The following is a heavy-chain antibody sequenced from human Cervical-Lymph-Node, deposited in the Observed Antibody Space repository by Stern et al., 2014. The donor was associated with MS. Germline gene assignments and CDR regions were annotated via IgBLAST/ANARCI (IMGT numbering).Heavy chain of an antibody. CDR1: GYTLTNHY. CDR2: VSPSSVTT. V-gene: IGHV1-46*01. Sequence: QEKLVQSGAAVKKPGTSVKLSCKAAGYTLTNHYIHWVRQAPGQGIEWTGIVSPSSVTTAYAQMFQCRVIMTRDMSTSTFYVDLTSLTSEDTAVYFCARDISAAATGFDYWGQGTLVTVSS. J-gene: IGHJ4*02. CDR3: ARDISAAATGFDY. D-gene: IGHD2-15*01.